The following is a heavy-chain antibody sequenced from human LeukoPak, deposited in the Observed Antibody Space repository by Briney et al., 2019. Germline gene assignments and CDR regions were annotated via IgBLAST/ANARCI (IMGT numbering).Heavy chain of an antibody. CDR2: ISYDGSNK. V-gene: IGHV3-30-3*01. D-gene: IGHD3-3*01. CDR3: AKDIGRFLEWLSINY. CDR1: GFTFSSYA. Sequence: GGSLRLSCAASGFTFSSYAMHWVRQAPGKGLEWVAVISYDGSNKYYADSVKGRFTISRDNAKNSLYLQMNSLRAEDTALYYCAKDIGRFLEWLSINYWGQGTLVTVSS. J-gene: IGHJ4*02.